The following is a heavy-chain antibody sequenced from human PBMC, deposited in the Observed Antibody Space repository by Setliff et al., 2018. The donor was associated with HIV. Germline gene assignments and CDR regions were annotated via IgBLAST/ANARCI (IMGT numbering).Heavy chain of an antibody. CDR3: ASDFATGY. CDR2: ISSDGIYT. CDR1: GFTFNDAW. V-gene: IGHV3-74*01. Sequence: PGGSLRLSCATSGFTFNDAWMNWVRQAPGKWLEWVAHISSDGIYTDHADSVKGRFTISRDNAKSTVYLQMNSLRAEDTAIYYCASDFATGYWGQGMLVTVSS. J-gene: IGHJ4*02.